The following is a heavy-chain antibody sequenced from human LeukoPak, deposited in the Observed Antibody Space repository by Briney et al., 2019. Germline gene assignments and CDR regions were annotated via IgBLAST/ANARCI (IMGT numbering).Heavy chain of an antibody. V-gene: IGHV3-48*01. CDR3: ARDRGHYYASGSYSQYWYFDL. D-gene: IGHD3-10*01. J-gene: IGHJ2*01. Sequence: AGGSLRLSCAASGFTFTMFSMNWLRQAPGKGLEWIAFIRGRSDTTYYADSVQGRFTISRDNAEDSVYLQMNSLRPEDTAVYYCARDRGHYYASGSYSQYWYFDLWGRGTLVTVSS. CDR2: IRGRSDTT. CDR1: GFTFTMFS.